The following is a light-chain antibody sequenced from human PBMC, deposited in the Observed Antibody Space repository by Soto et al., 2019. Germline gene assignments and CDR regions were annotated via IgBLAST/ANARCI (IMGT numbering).Light chain of an antibody. Sequence: EIVLTQSPATLSLSPGNRATLSCRASESVSRYLAWYQQKPGQAPRLLIYDASNMATGIPARFSGSGSGTDFTLTITGLEPEDFAVYYCQQRSNWPSTFGGGTKVQIK. CDR3: QQRSNWPST. V-gene: IGKV3-11*01. CDR2: DAS. CDR1: ESVSRY. J-gene: IGKJ4*01.